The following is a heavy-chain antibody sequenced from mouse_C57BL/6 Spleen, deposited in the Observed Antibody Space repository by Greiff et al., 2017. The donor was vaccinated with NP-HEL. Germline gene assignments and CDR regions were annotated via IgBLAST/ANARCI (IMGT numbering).Heavy chain of an antibody. V-gene: IGHV1-74*01. J-gene: IGHJ2*01. Sequence: QVQLQQSGAELVKPGASVKVSCKASGYTFTSYWMHWVKQRPGQGLEWIGRLHPSDSDTNYNQKFKGKATLTVDKSSSTAYMQLSSLTSEDSAVYYCAMGMVTYYFDYWGQGTTLTVSS. CDR3: AMGMVTYYFDY. CDR2: LHPSDSDT. CDR1: GYTFTSYW. D-gene: IGHD2-3*01.